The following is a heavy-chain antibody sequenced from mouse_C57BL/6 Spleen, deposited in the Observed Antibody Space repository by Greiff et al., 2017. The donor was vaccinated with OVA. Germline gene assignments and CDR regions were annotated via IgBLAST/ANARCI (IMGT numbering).Heavy chain of an antibody. CDR3: ACYDGYCGFAY. D-gene: IGHD2-3*01. Sequence: QVQLKESGPGLVAPSQSLSITCTVSGFSLTSYGVSWVRQPPGKGLEWLGVIWGDGGTNYHSALISRLSISKDNSKSQVFLNLNSLQTDDTATYYCACYDGYCGFAYWGQGTLVTVSA. CDR2: IWGDGGT. CDR1: GFSLTSYG. V-gene: IGHV2-3*01. J-gene: IGHJ3*01.